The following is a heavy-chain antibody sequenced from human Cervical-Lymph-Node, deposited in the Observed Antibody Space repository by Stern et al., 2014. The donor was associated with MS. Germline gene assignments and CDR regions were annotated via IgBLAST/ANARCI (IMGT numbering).Heavy chain of an antibody. J-gene: IGHJ4*02. D-gene: IGHD1-26*01. V-gene: IGHV1-69*08. Sequence: DQLVESGAEVKKPGPSVKVSCKASGGSFSSHTINWGRPAPGQGLECMGRLTPHLGTRNYAQKFQDRVIITADISTKTAYMEVINLKSEDAALYYCARISRVGATASFCFDNWGQGTLVTVSS. CDR3: ARISRVGATASFCFDN. CDR2: LTPHLGTR. CDR1: GGSFSSHT.